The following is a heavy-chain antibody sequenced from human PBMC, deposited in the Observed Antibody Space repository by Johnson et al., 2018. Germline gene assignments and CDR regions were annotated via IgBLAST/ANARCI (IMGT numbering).Heavy chain of an antibody. D-gene: IGHD2-15*01. J-gene: IGHJ3*02. Sequence: QVQLVESGGGVVQPGRSLRLSCAASGFTFSSYGMHWVRQAPGKGLEWVAVISYDGSNKYYADSVKGRFTISRDNSKNTLYLQMNSLRAEDKAVYYCARDWVVVAATDAFDIWGKGTMVTVSS. V-gene: IGHV3-30*03. CDR2: ISYDGSNK. CDR1: GFTFSSYG. CDR3: ARDWVVVAATDAFDI.